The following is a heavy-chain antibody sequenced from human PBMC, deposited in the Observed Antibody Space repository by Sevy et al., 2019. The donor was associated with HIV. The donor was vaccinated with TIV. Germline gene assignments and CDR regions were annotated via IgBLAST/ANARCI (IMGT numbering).Heavy chain of an antibody. CDR3: ARQGGIVDRAFDY. J-gene: IGHJ4*02. V-gene: IGHV4-39*01. CDR2: MYNSGRS. CDR1: GVSMSSSSYD. Sequence: SETLSLTCTVSGVSMSSSSYDWGWVRQPPGTGLEWIGTMYNSGRSYYNPSLKSRVTIYVDTSKNQFSLKLSSVTAADTAVYYCARQGGIVDRAFDYWGQGTLVTVSS. D-gene: IGHD2-21*01.